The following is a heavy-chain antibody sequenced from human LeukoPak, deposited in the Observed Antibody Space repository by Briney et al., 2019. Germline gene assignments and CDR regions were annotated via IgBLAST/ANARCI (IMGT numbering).Heavy chain of an antibody. V-gene: IGHV1-69*13. CDR2: IIPIFGTA. D-gene: IGHD3-10*01. CDR3: ARCGSGSHPADPYYYYMDV. Sequence: SVKVSCKASGGTFSSYAISWVRQAPGQGLEWMGGIIPIFGTANYAQKFQGRVTITADESTSTAYMELSSLRSDDTAVFYCARCGSGSHPADPYYYYMDVWGKGTTVTISS. CDR1: GGTFSSYA. J-gene: IGHJ6*03.